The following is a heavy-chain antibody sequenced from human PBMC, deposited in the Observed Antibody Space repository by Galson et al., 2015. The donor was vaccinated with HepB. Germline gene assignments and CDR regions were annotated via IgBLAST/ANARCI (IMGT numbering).Heavy chain of an antibody. J-gene: IGHJ4*02. Sequence: SLRLSCAASGFTFRSYGMHWVRQAPGKGLEWVAVISYDDGSKKYYADSVKGRFTISRDNSKTTLYLQMNSLRAEDTAVYYCARDRGSGTYSNYFDYWGLGTLVTVS. V-gene: IGHV3-30*03. CDR1: GFTFRSYG. CDR2: ISYDDGSKK. CDR3: ARDRGSGTYSNYFDY. D-gene: IGHD3-10*01.